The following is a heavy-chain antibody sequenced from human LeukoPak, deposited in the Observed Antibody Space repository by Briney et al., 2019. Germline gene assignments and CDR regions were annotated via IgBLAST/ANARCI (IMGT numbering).Heavy chain of an antibody. Sequence: PSETLSLTCTVSGDSIRSYYWSWIRQPPGKGLEWIGYIYYSGDTNQNPSLKSRVTISVDTSKNQLSLKLSPVTAADTAVYYCAGAVAYCGGDCYYSAFDIWGQGTMVTVSS. D-gene: IGHD2-21*02. J-gene: IGHJ3*02. V-gene: IGHV4-59*01. CDR2: IYYSGDT. CDR3: AGAVAYCGGDCYYSAFDI. CDR1: GDSIRSYY.